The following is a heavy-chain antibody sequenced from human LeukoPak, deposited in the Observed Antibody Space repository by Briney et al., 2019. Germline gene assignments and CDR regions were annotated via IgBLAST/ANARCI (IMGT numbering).Heavy chain of an antibody. Sequence: PGGSLRLSCAASGFTFSSYSMNWVRQAPGKGLEWVSSISSSSSYIYYADSVKGRFTISRNSSKNTLSLQMNSLRAEDTAVYYCAARPPRAVAGPFDYWGQGTLVTVSS. CDR2: ISSSSSYI. CDR3: AARPPRAVAGPFDY. J-gene: IGHJ4*02. CDR1: GFTFSSYS. V-gene: IGHV3-21*04. D-gene: IGHD6-19*01.